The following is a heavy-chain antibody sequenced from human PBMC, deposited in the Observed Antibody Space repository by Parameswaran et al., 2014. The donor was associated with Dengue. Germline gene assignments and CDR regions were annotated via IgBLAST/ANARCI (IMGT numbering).Heavy chain of an antibody. J-gene: IGHJ6*02. D-gene: IGHD2-21*02. CDR3: ARDQLGVVTAIRDYYYGMDV. Sequence: VRQAPGKGLEWVAVISYDGSNKYYADSVKGRFTISRDNSKNTLYLQMNSLRAEDTAVYYCARDQLGVVTAIRDYYYGMDVWAKGPRSPSP. V-gene: IGHV3-30*04. CDR2: ISYDGSNK.